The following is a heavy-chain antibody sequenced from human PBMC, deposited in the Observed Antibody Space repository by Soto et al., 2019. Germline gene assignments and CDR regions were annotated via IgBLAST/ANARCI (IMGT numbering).Heavy chain of an antibody. J-gene: IGHJ4*02. Sequence: PSETLSLTCTVSGGSISSGGFYWNWIRQHPGKGLEWIGHIYYSGSTYYNTSLKSRVTISVDKSKNQFSLRLSSVTAADTAVYYCAFRYDYRYYWGQGTPVTVSS. CDR1: GGSISSGGFY. V-gene: IGHV4-31*03. D-gene: IGHD4-4*01. CDR2: IYYSGST. CDR3: AFRYDYRYY.